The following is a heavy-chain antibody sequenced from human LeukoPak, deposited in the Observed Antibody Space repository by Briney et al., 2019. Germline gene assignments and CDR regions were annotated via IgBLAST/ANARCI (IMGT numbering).Heavy chain of an antibody. J-gene: IGHJ4*02. CDR1: GYTFTNYA. CDR3: ARSRYSGRYYPFDY. D-gene: IGHD1-26*01. V-gene: IGHV1-3*01. CDR2: INADNGNT. Sequence: ASVKVSCKASGYTFTNYAIHWVRQAPGQRLEWLGWINADNGNTKYSQRFQGRVTITRDTSASTAHMELSSLRSEDTAVYYCARSRYSGRYYPFDYWGQGALVTVSS.